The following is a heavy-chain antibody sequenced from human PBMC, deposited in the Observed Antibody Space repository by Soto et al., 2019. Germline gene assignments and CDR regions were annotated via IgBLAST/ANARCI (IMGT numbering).Heavy chain of an antibody. CDR3: ATDTFTGTGNYDY. CDR1: GFTFTSTA. CDR2: FDPEDGET. D-gene: IGHD1-1*01. Sequence: ASVKLSCKDSGFTFTSTAMQWVRQAPGKGLEWMGGFDPEDGETIYAQKFQGRVTMTEDTSTDTAYMELSSLRSEDTAVYYCATDTFTGTGNYDYWGQGTLVTVSS. V-gene: IGHV1-24*01. J-gene: IGHJ4*02.